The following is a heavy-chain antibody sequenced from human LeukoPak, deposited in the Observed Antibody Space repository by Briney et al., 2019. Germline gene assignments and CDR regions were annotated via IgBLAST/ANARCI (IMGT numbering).Heavy chain of an antibody. J-gene: IGHJ4*02. CDR2: INPSGGST. Sequence: ASVKVSCKASGYTFTSYYMHWVRQAPGQGLEWMGIINPSGGSTSYAQKFQGRVTMTRDTSTSTVYMELSSLRFEDTAVYYCARDGIAARSPDYWGQGTLVTVSS. V-gene: IGHV1-46*01. CDR3: ARDGIAARSPDY. CDR1: GYTFTSYY. D-gene: IGHD6-6*01.